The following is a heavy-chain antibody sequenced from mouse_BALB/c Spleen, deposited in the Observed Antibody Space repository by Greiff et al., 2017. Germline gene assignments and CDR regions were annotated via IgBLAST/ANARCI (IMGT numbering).Heavy chain of an antibody. D-gene: IGHD2-1*01. CDR2: INPNNGGT. CDR3: ARFGNYVTWFAY. CDR1: GYTFTEYT. J-gene: IGHJ3*01. V-gene: IGHV1-18*01. Sequence: EVMLVESGPELVKPGASVKISCKTSGYTFTEYTMHWVKQSHGKSLEWIGGINPNNGGTSYNQKFKGKATLTVDKSSSTAYMELRSLTSEDSAVYYCARFGNYVTWFAYWGQGTLVTVSA.